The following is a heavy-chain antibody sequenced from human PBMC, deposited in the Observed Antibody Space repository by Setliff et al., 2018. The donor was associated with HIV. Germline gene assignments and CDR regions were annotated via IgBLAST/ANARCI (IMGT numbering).Heavy chain of an antibody. V-gene: IGHV4-61*02. CDR3: ARKDHYYDARRGFFNI. J-gene: IGHJ3*02. Sequence: SETLSLTCAISGGSISSANWWTWVRQPAGKGLEWIGRIYTSGSTNYNPSLKSRVTISVDTSKNQFSLKLRSVTAADTAVYYCARKDHYYDARRGFFNIWGQGTMVTVSS. D-gene: IGHD3-16*01. CDR1: GGSISSANW. CDR2: IYTSGST.